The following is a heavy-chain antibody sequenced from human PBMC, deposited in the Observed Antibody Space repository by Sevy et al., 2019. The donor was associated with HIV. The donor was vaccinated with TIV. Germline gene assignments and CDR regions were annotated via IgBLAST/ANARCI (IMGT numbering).Heavy chain of an antibody. CDR2: IHSSGTT. CDR3: PRAPPVRSGDDSLNWFDP. D-gene: IGHD5-12*01. CDR1: SGSISSYY. J-gene: IGHJ5*02. V-gene: IGHV4-59*01. Sequence: SETLSLTCTVSSGSISSYYWSWIRQPPGKGLEYIGYIHSSGTTNYNPSLKSRVTISVDTSKNQFSLNLSSVTAADTAVYYCPRAPPVRSGDDSLNWFDPWGQGTLVTVSS.